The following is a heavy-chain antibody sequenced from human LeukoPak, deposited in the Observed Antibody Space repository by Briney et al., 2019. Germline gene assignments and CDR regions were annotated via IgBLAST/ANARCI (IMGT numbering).Heavy chain of an antibody. CDR2: IYSSGST. Sequence: SETLSLTCTVSGGSISSYYWSWIRQPPGKGLEWIGYIYSSGSTNYNPSLKSRLTISVDASKNQFSLKLTSVTAADTAVYYCARAYYYGSGSYGLDYWGQGALVTVSS. J-gene: IGHJ4*02. CDR3: ARAYYYGSGSYGLDY. CDR1: GGSISSYY. V-gene: IGHV4-59*01. D-gene: IGHD3-10*01.